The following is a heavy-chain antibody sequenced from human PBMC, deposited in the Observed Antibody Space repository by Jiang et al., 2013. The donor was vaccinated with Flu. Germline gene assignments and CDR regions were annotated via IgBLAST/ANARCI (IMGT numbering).Heavy chain of an antibody. V-gene: IGHV4-59*02. CDR1: GASVSSYY. CDR2: IYNSGST. CDR3: ARVGHGYNSAFDI. J-gene: IGHJ3*02. Sequence: GPGLVKPSETLSLTCSVSGASVSSYYWTWIRQPPGKGLEWIGFIYNSGSTRYKPSLRNRVTILVDTSQNQFSLKLRSVTAADTAVYYCARVGHGYNSAFDIWGQGTMVTVSS. D-gene: IGHD5-24*01.